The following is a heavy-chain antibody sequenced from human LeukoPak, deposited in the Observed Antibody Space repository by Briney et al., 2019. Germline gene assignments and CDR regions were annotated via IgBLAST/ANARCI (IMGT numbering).Heavy chain of an antibody. CDR3: ASDGIAAAGTVGPRPDYYYYGMDV. CDR2: INHSGST. D-gene: IGHD6-13*01. CDR1: GGSFSGYY. J-gene: IGHJ6*02. V-gene: IGHV4-34*01. Sequence: SETLSLTCAVYGGSFSGYYWSWIRQPPGKGLEWIGGINHSGSTNYNPSLKSRVTISVDTSKNQFSLKLSSVTAADTAVYYCASDGIAAAGTVGPRPDYYYYGMDVWGQGTTVTVSS.